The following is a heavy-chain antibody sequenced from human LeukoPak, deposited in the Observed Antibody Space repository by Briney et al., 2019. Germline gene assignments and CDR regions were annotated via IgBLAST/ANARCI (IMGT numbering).Heavy chain of an antibody. CDR2: ISGSGGST. V-gene: IGHV3-23*01. CDR3: AKNPTGVYVGWFDP. Sequence: PGGSLRLSCAASGFTFSSYAMSWVRQAPGKGLEWVSAISGSGGSTYYADSVKGRFTISRDNSKNTLYLQMSSLRAEDTAVYYCAKNPTGVYVGWFDPWGQGTLVTVSS. J-gene: IGHJ5*02. D-gene: IGHD5/OR15-5a*01. CDR1: GFTFSSYA.